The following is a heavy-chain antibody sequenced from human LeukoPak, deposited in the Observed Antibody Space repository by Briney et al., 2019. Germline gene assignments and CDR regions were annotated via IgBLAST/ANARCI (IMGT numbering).Heavy chain of an antibody. V-gene: IGHV3-30*18. Sequence: GRSLRLSCAASGFTFSSYGMHWVRQAPGKGLEWVAVISYDGSNKYYADSVKGRFTISRDNSKNTLYLQMNSLRAEDTAVYYCAKSMRFNYYGSGSYGTAYYGMDVWGQGTTVTVSS. J-gene: IGHJ6*02. CDR1: GFTFSSYG. CDR3: AKSMRFNYYGSGSYGTAYYGMDV. CDR2: ISYDGSNK. D-gene: IGHD3-10*01.